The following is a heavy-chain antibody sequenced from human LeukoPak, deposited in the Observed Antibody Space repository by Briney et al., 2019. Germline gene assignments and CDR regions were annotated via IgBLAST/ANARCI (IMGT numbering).Heavy chain of an antibody. J-gene: IGHJ4*02. V-gene: IGHV1-46*01. CDR2: INPSGGST. Sequence: ASVKVSCKASGYTFTSYYIHWVRQAPGQGLEWMGIINPSGGSTTYAQKFQGRVTITRDTPTSTVYMVLSSLRSEDTAVYYCARDRYSISSLYDFWGQGTLVTVSS. D-gene: IGHD6-6*01. CDR3: ARDRYSISSLYDF. CDR1: GYTFTSYY.